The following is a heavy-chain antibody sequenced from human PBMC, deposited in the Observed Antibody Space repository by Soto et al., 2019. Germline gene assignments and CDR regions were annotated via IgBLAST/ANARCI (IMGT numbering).Heavy chain of an antibody. D-gene: IGHD3-22*01. V-gene: IGHV4-59*01. J-gene: IGHJ1*01. CDR2: IYYSGST. CDR1: GGSTSRYY. Sequence: SETLSHTCTVSGGSTSRYYWSCIRQPPGQGLEWIGYIYYSGSTTYNPSLRSRVTISVDTSKNQFSLKLSSVTAADTAVYYCARLGHVYYYDSSGYREYFQHWGQGTLVTVS. CDR3: ARLGHVYYYDSSGYREYFQH.